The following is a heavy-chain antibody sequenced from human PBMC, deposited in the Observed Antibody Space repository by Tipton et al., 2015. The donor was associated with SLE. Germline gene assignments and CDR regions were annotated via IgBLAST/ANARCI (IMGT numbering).Heavy chain of an antibody. CDR2: IYYSGST. J-gene: IGHJ3*02. Sequence: LRLSCTVSGGSISSHYWSWIRQPPGKGLEWIGCIYYSGSTNYNPSLKSRVTISVDTSKNQFSLKLSSVTAADTAVYYCARTERKAFDIWGQGTMVTVSS. CDR3: ARTERKAFDI. CDR1: GGSISSHY. V-gene: IGHV4-59*08. D-gene: IGHD1-1*01.